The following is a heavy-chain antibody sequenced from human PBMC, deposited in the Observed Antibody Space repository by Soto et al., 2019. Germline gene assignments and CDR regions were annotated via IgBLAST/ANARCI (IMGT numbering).Heavy chain of an antibody. CDR2: IYYSGST. D-gene: IGHD6-13*01. CDR1: GGSIISSSYY. J-gene: IGHJ5*02. V-gene: IGHV4-39*01. CDR3: ARHGGHSSSWYQNLNWFDP. Sequence: PSETLSLTCTVSGGSIISSSYYWGWIRQPPGKGLEWIGSIYYSGSTYYNPSLKSRVTISVDTSKNQFSLKLSSVTAADTAVYYCARHGGHSSSWYQNLNWFDPWGQGTLVTVSS.